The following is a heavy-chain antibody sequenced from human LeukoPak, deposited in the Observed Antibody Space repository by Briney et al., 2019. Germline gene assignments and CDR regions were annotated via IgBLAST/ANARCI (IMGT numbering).Heavy chain of an antibody. D-gene: IGHD6-13*01. CDR3: AKDGGGSSGWYPHLFDY. CDR1: GFIVSPNY. Sequence: PGGSLRLSCAASGFIVSPNYMAWVRQAPGKGLEWVSAIYTGGSTYYAGSVKGRFTISRDNSKNTLYLQMNSLRAEDTAVYYCAKDGGGSSGWYPHLFDYWGQGTLVTVSS. CDR2: IYTGGST. V-gene: IGHV3-53*01. J-gene: IGHJ4*02.